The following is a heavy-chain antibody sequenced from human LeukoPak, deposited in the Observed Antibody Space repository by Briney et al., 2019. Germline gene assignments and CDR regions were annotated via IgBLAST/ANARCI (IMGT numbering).Heavy chain of an antibody. CDR2: ISAYNGNT. CDR1: GGTFSSYA. V-gene: IGHV1-18*01. D-gene: IGHD4-17*01. J-gene: IGHJ5*02. CDR3: ASGLRALFDP. Sequence: ASVKVSCKASGGTFSSYAISWVRQAPGQGLEWMGWISAYNGNTNYAQKLQGRVTMTTDTSTSTAYMALRSLRSDDTAVYYCASGLRALFDPWGQGTLVTVSS.